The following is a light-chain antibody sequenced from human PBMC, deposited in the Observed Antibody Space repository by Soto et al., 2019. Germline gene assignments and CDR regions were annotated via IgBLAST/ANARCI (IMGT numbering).Light chain of an antibody. J-gene: IGLJ3*02. V-gene: IGLV1-40*01. CDR3: QSYDSSLSGPRV. CDR2: GNS. CDR1: SSNIGAGYD. Sequence: QSVLTQPPSVSGAPGQRVTISCTGSSSNIGAGYDVHWYQQLPGTAPKLLIYGNSNRPSGVPDRFSGSKSGTSASLAITGLQAEDEADYYRQSYDSSLSGPRVFGGGTKLTVL.